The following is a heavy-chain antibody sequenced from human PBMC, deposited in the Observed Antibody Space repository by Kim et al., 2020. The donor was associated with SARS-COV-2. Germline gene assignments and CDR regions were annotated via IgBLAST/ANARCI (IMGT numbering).Heavy chain of an antibody. CDR3: ARDQGNYYDSSGYYPDGAYFDY. CDR1: GYTFTSYY. CDR2: INPSGGST. D-gene: IGHD3-22*01. Sequence: ASVKVSCKASGYTFTSYYMHWVRQAPGQGLEWMGIINPSGGSTSYAQKFQGRVTMTRDTSTSTVYMELSSLRSEDTAVYYCARDQGNYYDSSGYYPDGAYFDYWGQGTLVTVSS. J-gene: IGHJ4*02. V-gene: IGHV1-46*01.